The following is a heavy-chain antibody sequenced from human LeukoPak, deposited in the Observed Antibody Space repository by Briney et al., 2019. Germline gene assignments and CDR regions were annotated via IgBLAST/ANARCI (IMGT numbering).Heavy chain of an antibody. Sequence: SETLSLTCPVSGGSVSSGSYYWSWLRQPPGKGLEWIGYIYYSGSTNYNPSLKSRVTISVDTSKNQFSLKLSSVTAADTAVYYCAGENGDRVFDYWGQGTLVTVSS. CDR3: AGENGDRVFDY. J-gene: IGHJ4*02. CDR1: GGSVSSGSYY. V-gene: IGHV4-61*01. CDR2: IYYSGST. D-gene: IGHD4-17*01.